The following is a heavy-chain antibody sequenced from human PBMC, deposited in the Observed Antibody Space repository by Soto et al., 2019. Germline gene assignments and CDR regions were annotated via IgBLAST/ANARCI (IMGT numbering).Heavy chain of an antibody. V-gene: IGHV3-23*01. CDR2: ISDVVITT. Sequence: CGCLRLSFAASRFTLSAYDMAWVLQAPGKGLEWGSAISDVVITTYYADSVKGRFTISRDNSKNTLYLQMNSLRAEDKAVYYCAKSPRYYATNWGQGTMVSVSS. J-gene: IGHJ4*02. CDR1: RFTLSAYD. CDR3: AKSPRYYATN. D-gene: IGHD3-10*01.